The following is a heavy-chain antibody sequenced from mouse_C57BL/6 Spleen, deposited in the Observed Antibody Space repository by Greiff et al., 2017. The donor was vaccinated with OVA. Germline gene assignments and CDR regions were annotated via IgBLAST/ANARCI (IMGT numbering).Heavy chain of an antibody. Sequence: VQLQQPGAELVMPGASVKLSCKASGYTFTSYWMHWVKQRPGQGLEWIGEIDPSDSYTNYNQKFKGKSTLTVDKSSSTAYMQLSSLTSEDSAVYCCARGGGSSYGAMDYWGQGTSVTVSS. CDR1: GYTFTSYW. D-gene: IGHD1-1*01. CDR2: IDPSDSYT. CDR3: ARGGGSSYGAMDY. J-gene: IGHJ4*01. V-gene: IGHV1-69*01.